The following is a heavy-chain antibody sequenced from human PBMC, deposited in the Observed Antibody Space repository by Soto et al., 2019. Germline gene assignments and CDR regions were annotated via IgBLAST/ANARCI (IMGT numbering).Heavy chain of an antibody. CDR1: GFTLTNYA. V-gene: IGHV3-23*01. D-gene: IGHD6-19*01. CDR2: LSASGRST. J-gene: IGHJ4*02. CDR3: AKDELGSGWGRYYFDY. Sequence: PGGSLRLSCAASGFTLTNYAISWVRRAPGKGLEWVSALSASGRSTYYADSVKGRFTISRDISKNTLYLQMNSLRAEDTAIYYCAKDELGSGWGRYYFDYWGQGTLVTVSS.